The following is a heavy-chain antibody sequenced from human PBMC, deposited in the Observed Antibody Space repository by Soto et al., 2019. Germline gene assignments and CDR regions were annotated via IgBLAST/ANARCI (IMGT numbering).Heavy chain of an antibody. CDR2: MSYDGTNK. Sequence: PGGSLSLSCTASGFMFSAYAMLWVRQAPGKGLEWVAAMSYDGTNKYYADSLKGRFTISRDNSKNTLFLQMSSLTADDSAVYYCARDPSPYTSGWYGIDFWGLGTLVTVSS. CDR1: GFMFSAYA. CDR3: ARDPSPYTSGWYGIDF. V-gene: IGHV3-30-3*01. D-gene: IGHD6-19*01. J-gene: IGHJ4*01.